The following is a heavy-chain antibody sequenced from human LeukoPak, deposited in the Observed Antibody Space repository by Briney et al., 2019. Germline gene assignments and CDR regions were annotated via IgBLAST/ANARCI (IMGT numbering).Heavy chain of an antibody. V-gene: IGHV1-2*02. CDR3: ARYGLIGLSEINGFDI. CDR2: INPNSGGT. D-gene: IGHD3-16*01. J-gene: IGHJ3*02. Sequence: ASVKVSCKASGYTFTGYYMHWVRQAPGQGLEWMGWINPNSGGTNYAQKFQGRVTMTRDTSISTAYMELSRLRSDDTAVYYCARYGLIGLSEINGFDIWGHGTMVTVSS. CDR1: GYTFTGYY.